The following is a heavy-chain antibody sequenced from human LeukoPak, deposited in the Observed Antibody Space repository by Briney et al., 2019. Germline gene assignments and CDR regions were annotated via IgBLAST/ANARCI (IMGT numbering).Heavy chain of an antibody. CDR1: GGTFSRHT. V-gene: IGHV1-69*13. CDR2: ITPMFGTS. Sequence: SVKVSCKASGGTFSRHTISWVRQSPGQGLEWMGGITPMFGTSNYAQKFRGRVTITADESTSTAYVELSSLRSEDTAVYYCATDGGGVTPLDYWGQGTLVTVSS. J-gene: IGHJ4*02. CDR3: ATDGGGVTPLDY. D-gene: IGHD3-16*01.